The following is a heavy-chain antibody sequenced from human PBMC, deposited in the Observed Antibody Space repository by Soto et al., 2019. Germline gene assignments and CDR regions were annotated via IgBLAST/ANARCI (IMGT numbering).Heavy chain of an antibody. V-gene: IGHV4-59*08. CDR3: ARHDSGYYDFWSGYYSTYYYYMDV. D-gene: IGHD3-3*01. CDR1: GGSISSYY. Sequence: QVQLQESGPGLVKPSETLSLTCTVSGGSISSYYWSWIRQPPGKGLEWIGYIYYSGSTNYNPSLKSRVTISVDTSKNQFSLKLSSVTAADTAVYYCARHDSGYYDFWSGYYSTYYYYMDVWGKGTTVTVSS. J-gene: IGHJ6*03. CDR2: IYYSGST.